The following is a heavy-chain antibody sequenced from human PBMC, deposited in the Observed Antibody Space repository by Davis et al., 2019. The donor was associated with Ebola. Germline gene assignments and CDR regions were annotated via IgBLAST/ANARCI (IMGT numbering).Heavy chain of an antibody. D-gene: IGHD6-6*01. Sequence: GGSLRLSCAASGFTVSSNYMSWVRQAPGKGLEWVSVIYSGGSTYYADSVKGRFTISRDNSKNTLYLQMNSLRAEDTAVYYCAREDSSSSFNYYYGMDVWGQGTTVTVSS. V-gene: IGHV3-53*01. CDR2: IYSGGST. CDR1: GFTVSSNY. CDR3: AREDSSSSFNYYYGMDV. J-gene: IGHJ6*02.